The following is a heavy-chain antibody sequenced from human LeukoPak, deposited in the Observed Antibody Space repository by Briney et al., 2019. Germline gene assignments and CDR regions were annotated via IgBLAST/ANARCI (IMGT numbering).Heavy chain of an antibody. D-gene: IGHD3-3*01. J-gene: IGHJ4*02. CDR3: ARGRYWDRITIFGGTTFDY. V-gene: IGHV1-2*02. CDR2: INPNNGGT. CDR1: GYTFTGYY. Sequence: GASVKVSCKASGYTFTGYYIHWVRQAPGQRLEWMGWINPNNGGTNYAQKFQGRVTLTRDTSISTVYMELSSLRSEDTAVYYCARGRYWDRITIFGGTTFDYWGQGTLVTVSS.